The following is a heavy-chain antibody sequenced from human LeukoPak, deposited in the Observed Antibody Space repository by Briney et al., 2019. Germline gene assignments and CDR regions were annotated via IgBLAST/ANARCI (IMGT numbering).Heavy chain of an antibody. Sequence: SVKASCKASGGTFSSYAISWVRQAPGQGLEWMGGIIPIFGTANYAQKFQGRVTITADKSTSTAYMELSSLRSEDTAVYYCAREGGRAVAGTNPPYYFDYWGQGTLVTVSS. CDR2: IIPIFGTA. CDR1: GGTFSSYA. J-gene: IGHJ4*02. D-gene: IGHD6-19*01. CDR3: AREGGRAVAGTNPPYYFDY. V-gene: IGHV1-69*06.